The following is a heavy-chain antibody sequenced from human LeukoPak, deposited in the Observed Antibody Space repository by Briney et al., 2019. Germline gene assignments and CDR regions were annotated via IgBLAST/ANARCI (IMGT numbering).Heavy chain of an antibody. Sequence: GGSLRLSCAASGFTFTSHGMHWVRQAPGKGLEWVAVIWYDGSNKYYADSVKGRFTISRDNSKNTLYLQMNSLRAEDTAVYYCARDRQITMVRGVYTDAFDIWGQGTMVTVSS. CDR1: GFTFTSHG. CDR2: IWYDGSNK. D-gene: IGHD3-10*01. V-gene: IGHV3-33*08. CDR3: ARDRQITMVRGVYTDAFDI. J-gene: IGHJ3*02.